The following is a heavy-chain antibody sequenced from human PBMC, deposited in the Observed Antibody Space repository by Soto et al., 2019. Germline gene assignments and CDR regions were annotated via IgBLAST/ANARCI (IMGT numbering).Heavy chain of an antibody. CDR1: GYSFTSYW. J-gene: IGHJ5*02. V-gene: IGHV5-51*01. Sequence: PGESLKISCRGSGYSFTSYWIGWVRQMPGKGLEWMGIIYPGDSDTRYSPSFQGQVTISADKSISTAYLQWSSLKASDTAMYYCARYIFGELFSGPSGWFDPWSQGTLVTVSS. CDR2: IYPGDSDT. D-gene: IGHD3-10*02. CDR3: ARYIFGELFSGPSGWFDP.